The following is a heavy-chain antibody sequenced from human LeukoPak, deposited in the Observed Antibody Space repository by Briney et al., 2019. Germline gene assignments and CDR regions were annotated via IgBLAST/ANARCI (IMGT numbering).Heavy chain of an antibody. J-gene: IGHJ4*02. CDR1: GFSFRNAW. V-gene: IGHV3-74*01. D-gene: IGHD3-10*01. CDR3: ARTPDGADY. Sequence: GGSLRLSCAASGFSFRNAWMHWVRQAPGKGLVWVSRIKGDGSVTVYADSVKGRFTISRDNAKNTLYLQMNSLRVEDTAVYYCARTPDGADYWGQGTLVTVSS. CDR2: IKGDGSVT.